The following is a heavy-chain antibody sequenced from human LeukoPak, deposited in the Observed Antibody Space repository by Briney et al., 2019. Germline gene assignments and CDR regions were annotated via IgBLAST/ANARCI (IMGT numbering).Heavy chain of an antibody. V-gene: IGHV3-23*01. Sequence: GGSLRLSCAASGFTSSNYAMSWVRQAPGKGLEWVSGISGNSENTYYADSVKGRFTISRDNSKNTLYLQMNSLRAEDTAVYYCAKGDRRKQWLVQGTYWCFDVWGRGTLVTVSS. CDR2: ISGNSENT. CDR3: AKGDRRKQWLVQGTYWCFDV. CDR1: GFTSSNYA. J-gene: IGHJ2*01. D-gene: IGHD6-19*01.